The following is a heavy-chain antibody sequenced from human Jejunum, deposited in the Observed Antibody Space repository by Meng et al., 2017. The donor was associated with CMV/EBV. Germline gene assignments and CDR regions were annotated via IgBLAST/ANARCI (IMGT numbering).Heavy chain of an antibody. CDR2: IYYSGTT. D-gene: IGHD4-11*01. V-gene: IGHV4-59*01. CDR3: ARAHNDYSINS. J-gene: IGHJ5*02. Sequence: VSGGSISTYYWNWIRQPPGKGGKGLEWIGYIYYSGTTYNNPSLKSRVTISVDTAKNQFSLKLNSVTAADTAVYFCARAHNDYSINSWGQGTLVTVSS. CDR1: GGSISTYY.